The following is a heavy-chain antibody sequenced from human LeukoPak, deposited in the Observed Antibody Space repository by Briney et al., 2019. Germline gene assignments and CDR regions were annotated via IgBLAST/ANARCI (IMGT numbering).Heavy chain of an antibody. CDR2: IYTSGST. V-gene: IGHV4-61*02. D-gene: IGHD3-22*01. CDR1: GGSISSGSYY. CDR3: ARTDSSSEKFDY. J-gene: IGHJ4*02. Sequence: PSETLSLTCTVSGGSISSGSYYWSWIRQPAGKGLEWIGRIYTSGSTNYNPSLKSRVTISVDTSKNQFSLKLSSVTAADTAAYYYARTDSSSEKFDYWGQGTLVTVSS.